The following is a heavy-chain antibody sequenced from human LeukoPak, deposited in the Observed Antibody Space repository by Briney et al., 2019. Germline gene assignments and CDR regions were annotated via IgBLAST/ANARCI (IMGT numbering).Heavy chain of an antibody. J-gene: IGHJ4*02. Sequence: PGRSLRLSCAASGFTFISSSMNSARHPPGKGLEWVSSISSSSSYIYYEDSVKGRFTISRDNAKNSLYLQMNSLRAEDTAVYYCARDSKGATRPFDYWGQGTLVTVSS. CDR3: ARDSKGATRPFDY. CDR2: ISSSSSYI. D-gene: IGHD1-26*01. V-gene: IGHV3-21*01. CDR1: GFTFISSS.